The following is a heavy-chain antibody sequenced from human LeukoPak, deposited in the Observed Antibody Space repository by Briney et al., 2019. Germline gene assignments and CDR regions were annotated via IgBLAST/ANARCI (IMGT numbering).Heavy chain of an antibody. D-gene: IGHD3-10*01. CDR3: AKLAKYFYGSETYYFFEH. J-gene: IGHJ4*02. V-gene: IGHV3-7*01. Sequence: PGGSLRLSCAASGFTFSSYGMSWVRQAPGKGLEWVANITQDGTEKYYVDSVKGRFTISRGNAKNSLYLQMISLRVEDTAVYYCAKLAKYFYGSETYYFFEHWGQGTPVTASS. CDR2: ITQDGTEK. CDR1: GFTFSSYG.